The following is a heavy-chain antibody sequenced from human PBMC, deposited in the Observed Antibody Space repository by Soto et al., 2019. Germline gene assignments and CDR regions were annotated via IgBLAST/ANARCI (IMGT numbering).Heavy chain of an antibody. J-gene: IGHJ5*02. CDR1: GASISTNHHN. Sequence: QLQGSGPGLLRPSETLSLTCTVSGASISTNHHNWAWVRQPPGKGLEWMGNIHYRGDTYFNPSLGSRLSMSVDTSKNQFSLKLTSVTAADTAVYYCARLPTGYPNWFDPWGQGTLVTVSS. D-gene: IGHD3-9*01. CDR3: ARLPTGYPNWFDP. V-gene: IGHV4-39*01. CDR2: IHYRGDT.